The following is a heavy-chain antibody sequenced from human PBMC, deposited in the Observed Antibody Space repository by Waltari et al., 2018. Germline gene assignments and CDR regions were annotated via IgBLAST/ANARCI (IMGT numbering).Heavy chain of an antibody. Sequence: QMQLVQSGPEVKKPGTSVKVSCQASGFTFTSSAVQWVRQARGHRLEWIGWIVVGSGNTNYAQKFHERVTITRDMSTSTAYMELSSLRSEDTAVYYCAADGYDFWSGYYTYGMDVWGQGTTVTVSS. V-gene: IGHV1-58*01. CDR2: IVVGSGNT. CDR3: AADGYDFWSGYYTYGMDV. CDR1: GFTFTSSA. J-gene: IGHJ6*02. D-gene: IGHD3-3*01.